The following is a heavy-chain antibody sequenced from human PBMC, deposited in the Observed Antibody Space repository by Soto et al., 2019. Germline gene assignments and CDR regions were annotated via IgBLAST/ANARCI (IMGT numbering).Heavy chain of an antibody. D-gene: IGHD2-2*01. J-gene: IGHJ6*02. CDR2: ISSSGSTI. CDR1: GFTFSSYE. Sequence: EVQLVESGGGLVQPGGSLRLSCAASGFTFSSYEMNWVRQAPGKGLEWVSYISSSGSTIYYADSVKGRFTISRDNAKNSLYLQMNSLRAEDTAVYYCARGAPGYCSSTSCPGYYYYGMDVWGQGTTVTVSS. V-gene: IGHV3-48*03. CDR3: ARGAPGYCSSTSCPGYYYYGMDV.